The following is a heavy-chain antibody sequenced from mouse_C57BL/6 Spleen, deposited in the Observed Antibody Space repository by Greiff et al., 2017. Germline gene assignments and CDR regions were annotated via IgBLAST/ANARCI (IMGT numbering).Heavy chain of an antibody. CDR2: IDPSDSYT. V-gene: IGHV1-50*01. Sequence: QVQLQQPGAELVKPGASVKLSCKASGYTFTSYWMQWVKQRPGQGLEWIGEIDPSDSYTNYNQKFKGKATLTVDTSSSTAYMQLSSLTSEDSAVYYCARRDSSGWIMDYWGQGTSVTVSS. J-gene: IGHJ4*01. CDR3: ARRDSSGWIMDY. D-gene: IGHD3-2*02. CDR1: GYTFTSYW.